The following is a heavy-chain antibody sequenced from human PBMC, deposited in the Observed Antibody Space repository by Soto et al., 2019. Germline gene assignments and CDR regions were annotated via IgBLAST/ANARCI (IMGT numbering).Heavy chain of an antibody. V-gene: IGHV3-20*04. Sequence: EVQLVESGGGVVRPGGSLRLSCAASGFTFDDYGMSWVRQAPGKGLEWVSGINWNGGSTGYADSVKGRFTISRDNDKNSLSVQMNSLRAEDTALYYGARAYGGSGSYYSYYGMDVWGPGTTVTVSS. J-gene: IGHJ6*02. CDR2: INWNGGST. CDR1: GFTFDDYG. CDR3: ARAYGGSGSYYSYYGMDV. D-gene: IGHD3-10*01.